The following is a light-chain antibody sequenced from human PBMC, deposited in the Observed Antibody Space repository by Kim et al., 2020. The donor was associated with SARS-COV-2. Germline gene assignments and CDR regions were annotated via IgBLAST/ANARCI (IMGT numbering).Light chain of an antibody. CDR2: GKN. CDR3: NSRDSGNNVV. J-gene: IGLJ2*01. V-gene: IGLV3-19*01. CDR1: SLRKYY. Sequence: SSELTQDPAVSVALGQTVRITCQGDSLRKYYASWYQQKPRQAPILVIYGKNNRPSGIPDRFSGSYSGDTASLTIAGAQAEDEADYYCNSRDSGNNVVFGGGTKLTVL.